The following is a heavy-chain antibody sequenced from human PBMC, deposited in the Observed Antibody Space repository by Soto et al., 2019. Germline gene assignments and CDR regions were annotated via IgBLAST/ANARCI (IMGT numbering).Heavy chain of an antibody. CDR3: AKDLDY. CDR2: ISYDGSNK. J-gene: IGHJ4*02. CDR1: GFTFSSYG. Sequence: QVQLVESGGGVVQPGRSLRLSCAASGFTFSSYGMHWVRQAPGKGLEWVAVISYDGSNKYYADSVKGRFTISRDNSKNTLYLRMNSLRAEDTAVYYCAKDLDYWGQGTLVTVSS. V-gene: IGHV3-30*18.